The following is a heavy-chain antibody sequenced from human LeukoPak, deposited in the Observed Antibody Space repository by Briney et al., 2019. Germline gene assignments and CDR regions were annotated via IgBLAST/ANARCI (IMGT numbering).Heavy chain of an antibody. Sequence: SVKVSCKASGGTFSSYAISWVRQAPGQGLEWMGRIIPILGIANYAQKFQGRVTITADKSTSTAYMELSSLRSEDTAVYYCAREGLGELTLDCWGQGTLVTVSS. CDR2: IIPILGIA. D-gene: IGHD3-16*01. CDR1: GGTFSSYA. CDR3: AREGLGELTLDC. J-gene: IGHJ4*02. V-gene: IGHV1-69*04.